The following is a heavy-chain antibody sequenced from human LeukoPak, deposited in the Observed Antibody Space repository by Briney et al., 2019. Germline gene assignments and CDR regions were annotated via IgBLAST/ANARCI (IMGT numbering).Heavy chain of an antibody. J-gene: IGHJ4*02. CDR1: GFTFSSYW. CDR2: IKQDGSEK. Sequence: GGSLRLFCAASGFTFSSYWMSWVRQAPGKGLEWVANIKQDGSEKYYVDSVKGTISRDNAKNSLYLQMNSLRAEDTAVYYCARESTVTTPQFFDYWGQGTLVTVSS. V-gene: IGHV3-7*01. CDR3: ARESTVTTPQFFDY. D-gene: IGHD4-17*01.